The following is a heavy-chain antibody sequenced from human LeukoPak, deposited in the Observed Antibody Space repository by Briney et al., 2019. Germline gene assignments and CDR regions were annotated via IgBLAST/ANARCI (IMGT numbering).Heavy chain of an antibody. CDR2: IYYSGST. CDR1: GGSISSSHYY. J-gene: IGHJ5*02. CDR3: ARSPGGVNNWFDP. D-gene: IGHD2-8*01. V-gene: IGHV4-39*07. Sequence: SETLSLTCTVSGGSISSSHYYWGWIRQPPGKGLEWIGSIYYSGSTYYNPSLKSRVTISVDTSKNQFSLKLSSVTAADTAVYCCARSPGGVNNWFDPWGQGTLVTVSS.